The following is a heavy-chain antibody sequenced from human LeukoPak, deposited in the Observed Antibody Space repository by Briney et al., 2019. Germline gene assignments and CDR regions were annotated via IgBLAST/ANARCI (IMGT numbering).Heavy chain of an antibody. V-gene: IGHV1-2*02. CDR3: AKDLSRIQLWYPFDY. J-gene: IGHJ4*02. Sequence: VASVKVSCKASGYTFTGYYMHWVRQAPGQGLEWMGWINPNSGGTNYAQKFQGRVTMTRDTSISTAYMELSRLRSDDTAVYYCAKDLSRIQLWYPFDYWGQGTLVTVSS. D-gene: IGHD5-18*01. CDR1: GYTFTGYY. CDR2: INPNSGGT.